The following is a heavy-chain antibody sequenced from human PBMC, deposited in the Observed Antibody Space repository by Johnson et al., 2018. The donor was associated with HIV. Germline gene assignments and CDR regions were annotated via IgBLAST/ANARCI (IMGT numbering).Heavy chain of an antibody. V-gene: IGHV3-30-3*01. J-gene: IGHJ3*02. Sequence: QVQLVESGGGVVQPGRSLRLSCAASGFTFSSYAMHWVRQAPGKGLEWVEVISYDGSNKYYADSVKGRFTISRDNSKNTLYLQMNSLRAEDTAVYYCARGRKTVTTVRPSAFDIWGQGTMVPVSS. CDR2: ISYDGSNK. CDR1: GFTFSSYA. D-gene: IGHD4-17*01. CDR3: ARGRKTVTTVRPSAFDI.